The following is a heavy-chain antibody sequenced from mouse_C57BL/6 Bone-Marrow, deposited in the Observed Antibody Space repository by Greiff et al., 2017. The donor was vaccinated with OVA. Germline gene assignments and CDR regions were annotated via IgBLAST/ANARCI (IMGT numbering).Heavy chain of an antibody. Sequence: VQLQQPGAELVMPGASVKLSCKASGYTFTSYWMHWVKQRPGQGLEWIGEIDPSDSYTNYNQKFKGKSTLTVDKSSSTAYMQLSSLTSEDSAVYYCARWIDGYSDYFDYWGQGTTLTVSS. D-gene: IGHD2-3*01. CDR3: ARWIDGYSDYFDY. V-gene: IGHV1-69*01. J-gene: IGHJ2*01. CDR1: GYTFTSYW. CDR2: IDPSDSYT.